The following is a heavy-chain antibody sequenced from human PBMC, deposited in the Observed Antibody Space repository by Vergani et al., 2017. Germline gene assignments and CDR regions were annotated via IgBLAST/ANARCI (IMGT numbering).Heavy chain of an antibody. CDR2: ISYDGSNK. J-gene: IGHJ4*02. Sequence: QVQLVESGGGVVQPGRSLRLSCAASGFTFSSYGMHWVRQAPGKGLEWVAVISYDGSNKYYADSVKGRFTISRDNSKNTLYLQMNSLRAEETAVYYCARAVGATTWGQGTLVTVSS. D-gene: IGHD1-26*01. CDR3: ARAVGATT. CDR1: GFTFSSYG. V-gene: IGHV3-30*19.